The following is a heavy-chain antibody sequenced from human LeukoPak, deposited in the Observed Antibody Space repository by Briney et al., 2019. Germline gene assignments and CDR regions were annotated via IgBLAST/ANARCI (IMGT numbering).Heavy chain of an antibody. V-gene: IGHV4-59*01. Sequence: PSETLSLTCTVSGGSISSYYWSWIRQPPGKGLEWIGYIYYSGSTNYNPSLKSRVTISVDTSKNQFSLKLSSVTAADTAVYYCARVDGSGWEIDYWGQGTLVTVSS. J-gene: IGHJ4*02. CDR1: GGSISSYY. D-gene: IGHD6-19*01. CDR3: ARVDGSGWEIDY. CDR2: IYYSGST.